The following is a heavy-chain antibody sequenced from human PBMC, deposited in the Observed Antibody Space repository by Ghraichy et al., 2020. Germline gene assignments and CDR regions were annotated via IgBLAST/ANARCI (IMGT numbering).Heavy chain of an antibody. Sequence: SETLSLTCTVSGGSISSTSNYWGWIRQPPGKGLEWIGSVYYRGNTYYSPSLKSRLTISVDTSKNQFSLKVHSVTAADTAVNYCARSSGYSTSQPRYDYWGQGTLVTVSS. V-gene: IGHV4-39*01. CDR2: VYYRGNT. D-gene: IGHD3-22*01. CDR1: GGSISSTSNY. CDR3: ARSSGYSTSQPRYDY. J-gene: IGHJ4*02.